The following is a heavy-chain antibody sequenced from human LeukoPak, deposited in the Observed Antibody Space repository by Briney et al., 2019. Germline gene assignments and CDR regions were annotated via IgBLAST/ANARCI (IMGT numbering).Heavy chain of an antibody. CDR1: GGSMSNYY. CDR2: IYYSGST. J-gene: IGHJ4*02. V-gene: IGHV4-59*12. D-gene: IGHD1-26*01. CDR3: ARARSGKWGFDY. Sequence: SETLSLTCIVSGGSMSNYYWSWIRQPPGKGLELIGYIYYSGSTNYNPSLKSRVTISVDTSKNQFSLKLSSVTAADTAVYYCARARSGKWGFDYWGQGTLVTVSS.